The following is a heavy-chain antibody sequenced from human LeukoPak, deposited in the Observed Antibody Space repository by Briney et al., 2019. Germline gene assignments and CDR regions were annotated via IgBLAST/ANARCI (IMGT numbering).Heavy chain of an antibody. V-gene: IGHV3-64*01. CDR2: ISTNGGST. J-gene: IGHJ4*02. CDR3: AGGSSWYRGIDY. D-gene: IGHD6-13*01. Sequence: GGSLRLSCAAPGFTFSSYAMYWVRQAPGKGLEYGSAISTNGGSTYYANSVKGRFTISRDNSKNTLYLQMGSLRAEDMGVYYCAGGSSWYRGIDYWGQGTLVTVSS. CDR1: GFTFSSYA.